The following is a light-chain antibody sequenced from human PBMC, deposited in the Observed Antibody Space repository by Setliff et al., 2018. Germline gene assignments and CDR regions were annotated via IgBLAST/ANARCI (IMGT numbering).Light chain of an antibody. CDR3: SIHRSRGYV. CDR2: DVT. CDR1: GSDVGTSKY. V-gene: IGLV2-14*03. J-gene: IGLJ1*01. Sequence: QSVMAQPASVSGSPGQSITISCTGTGSDVGTSKYVSWYQQHPGKAPKLIIYDVTTRPSGVSNRFSGSKSGNTASLTISGLQAEDEADYYCSIHRSRGYVFGTGTKVTVL.